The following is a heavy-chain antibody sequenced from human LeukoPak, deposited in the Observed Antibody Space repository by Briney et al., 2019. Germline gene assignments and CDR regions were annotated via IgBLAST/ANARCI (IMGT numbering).Heavy chain of an antibody. V-gene: IGHV4-31*03. D-gene: IGHD3-16*01. J-gene: IGHJ4*02. CDR1: GGSISSGGYY. CDR2: IYYSGST. Sequence: SETLSLTCTVFGGSISSGGYYWSWIRQHPGKGLEWIGYIYYSGSTYYNPSLKSRVTISVDTSKNQFSLKLSSVTAADTAVYYCARASNYDYVWGSSNWGQGTLVTVSS. CDR3: ARASNYDYVWGSSN.